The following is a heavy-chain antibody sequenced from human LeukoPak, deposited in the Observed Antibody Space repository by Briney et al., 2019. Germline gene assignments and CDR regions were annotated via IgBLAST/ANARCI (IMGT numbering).Heavy chain of an antibody. J-gene: IGHJ5*02. CDR1: EFNFFSYW. D-gene: IGHD2-2*01. V-gene: IGHV3-74*01. CDR3: ARVPCSSTSCNGWFEP. CDR2: INSNGSNT. Sequence: AGRSLRLSYVASEFNFFSYWMPWVRQAPGKGLDWVSRINSNGSNTSYADSVTGRFTISRDNAKKTLYLQMNSLRAEDTAVSLRARVPCSSTSCNGWFEPWGQGTLVTVSS.